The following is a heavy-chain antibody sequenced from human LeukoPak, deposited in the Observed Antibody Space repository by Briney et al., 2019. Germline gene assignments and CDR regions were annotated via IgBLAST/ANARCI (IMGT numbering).Heavy chain of an antibody. Sequence: GGSLRLSCAASGFTFSSYWMTWVRQAPGKGLEWVANIKQDGSEKYYVDSVKGRFTISRDNAKNSLYLQMNSLRAEDTAMYFCARDRGWGLRFLDYWGQGTLVTVSS. CDR1: GFTFSSYW. J-gene: IGHJ4*02. D-gene: IGHD4-17*01. CDR2: IKQDGSEK. CDR3: ARDRGWGLRFLDY. V-gene: IGHV3-7*01.